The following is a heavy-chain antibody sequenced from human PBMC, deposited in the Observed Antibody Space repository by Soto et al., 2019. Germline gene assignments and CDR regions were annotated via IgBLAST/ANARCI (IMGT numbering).Heavy chain of an antibody. CDR1: GYSFAGYW. J-gene: IGHJ4*02. CDR3: ARQIYDSDTGPNFQYYFDS. Sequence: GESLKISCKASGYSFAGYWITWVRQKPGKGLEWMGRIDPSDSQTYYSPSFRGHVTISVTKSITTVFLQWSSLRASDTAMYYCARQIYDSDTGPNFQYYFDSWGQGTPVTVLL. D-gene: IGHD3-22*01. V-gene: IGHV5-10-1*01. CDR2: IDPSDSQT.